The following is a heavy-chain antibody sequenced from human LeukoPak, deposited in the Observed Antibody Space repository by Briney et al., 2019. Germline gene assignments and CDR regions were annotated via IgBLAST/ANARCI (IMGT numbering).Heavy chain of an antibody. CDR3: ARVYLERLTAGYFDH. J-gene: IGHJ4*02. V-gene: IGHV3-74*01. Sequence: GGSLRLSCAASGFIVSGKYMSWVRQAPGKGLVWVSRINSDGSSTSYADSVKGRFTISRDNSKSTLYLQMNSLRDDDSAAYFCARVYLERLTAGYFDHWGQGTQVTVSS. CDR1: GFIVSGKY. D-gene: IGHD2-8*01. CDR2: INSDGSST.